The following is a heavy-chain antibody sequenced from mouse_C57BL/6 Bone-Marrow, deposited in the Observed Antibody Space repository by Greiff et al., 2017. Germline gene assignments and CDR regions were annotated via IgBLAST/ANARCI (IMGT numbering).Heavy chain of an antibody. CDR2: INYDGSST. CDR3: ARGYGNFYYWYFDV. Sequence: EVMLVESEGGLVQLGSSMKLSCTASGFTFSDYYMAWVRQVPEKGLEWVANINYDGSSTYYLDSLKSRFIISRDNAKNILYLQMSSLKSEDTATYYCARGYGNFYYWYFDVWGTGTTVTVSS. D-gene: IGHD2-1*01. J-gene: IGHJ1*03. V-gene: IGHV5-16*01. CDR1: GFTFSDYY.